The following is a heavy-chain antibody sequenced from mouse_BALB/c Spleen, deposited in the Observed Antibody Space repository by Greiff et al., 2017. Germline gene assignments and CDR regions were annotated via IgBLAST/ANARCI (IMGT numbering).Heavy chain of an antibody. D-gene: IGHD3-2*01. CDR1: GFSLTGYG. CDR2: IWGDGST. CDR3: ARGGTDSSGYAFAY. Sequence: VQLQQSGPGLVAPSQSLSITCTVSGFSLTGYGVNWVRQPPGKGLEWLGMIWGDGSTDYNSALKSRLSISKDNSKSQVFLKMNSLQTDDTARYYCARGGTDSSGYAFAYWGQGTLVTVSA. J-gene: IGHJ3*01. V-gene: IGHV2-6-7*01.